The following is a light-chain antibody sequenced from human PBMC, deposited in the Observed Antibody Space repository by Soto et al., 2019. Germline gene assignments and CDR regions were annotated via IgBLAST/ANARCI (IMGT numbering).Light chain of an antibody. CDR3: CSYVGSTTYV. CDR2: EVS. V-gene: IGLV2-23*02. Sequence: QSALTQPASVSGSSGQSITISCTGSSDDVGRYNQVSWYQQHPGKAPKVMIYEVSQRPSGVSNRFSGSKSGNTASLTISGLHAEDEADSYCCSYVGSTTYVFGSGTKVTVL. CDR1: SDDVGRYNQ. J-gene: IGLJ1*01.